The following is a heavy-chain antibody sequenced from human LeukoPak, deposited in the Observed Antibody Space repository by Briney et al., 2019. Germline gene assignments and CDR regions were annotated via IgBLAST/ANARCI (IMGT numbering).Heavy chain of an antibody. CDR3: ARDRSGAVDFWSGSDAFDI. J-gene: IGHJ3*02. CDR1: GFTFSSYG. Sequence: GGSLRLSCAASGFTFSSYGMHWVRQAPGKGLEWVAVISYDGSNKYYADSVKGRFTISRDNSKNTLYLQMNSLRAEDTAVYYCARDRSGAVDFWSGSDAFDIWGQGTMVTVSS. D-gene: IGHD3-3*01. V-gene: IGHV3-30*03. CDR2: ISYDGSNK.